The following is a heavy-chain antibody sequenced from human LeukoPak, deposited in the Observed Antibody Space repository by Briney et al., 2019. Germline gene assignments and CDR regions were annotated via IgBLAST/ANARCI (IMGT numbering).Heavy chain of an antibody. V-gene: IGHV4-59*01. CDR1: GGSISSYY. Sequence: MTSETLSLTCTVSGGSISSYYWSWIRQPPGKGLEWIGYIYYSGSTNYNPSLKSRVTISVDTSKNQFSLKLSSVTAADTAVYYCASWGYYDYVWGSYRLYYFDYWGQGTLVTVSS. D-gene: IGHD3-16*02. J-gene: IGHJ4*02. CDR3: ASWGYYDYVWGSYRLYYFDY. CDR2: IYYSGST.